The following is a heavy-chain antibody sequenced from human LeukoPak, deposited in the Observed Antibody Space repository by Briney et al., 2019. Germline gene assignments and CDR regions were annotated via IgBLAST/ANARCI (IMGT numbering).Heavy chain of an antibody. V-gene: IGHV1-2*02. CDR2: INPNSGGT. J-gene: IGHJ4*02. CDR3: ARDLVNWNDEGSDFDY. CDR1: GYTFTGYY. Sequence: ASVKVSCKASGYTFTGYYMHWVRQAPGQGLEWMGWINPNSGGTNYAQKFQGRVTMTRDTSISTAYMELSSLRSEDTAVYYCARDLVNWNDEGSDFDYWGQGTLVTVSS. D-gene: IGHD1-1*01.